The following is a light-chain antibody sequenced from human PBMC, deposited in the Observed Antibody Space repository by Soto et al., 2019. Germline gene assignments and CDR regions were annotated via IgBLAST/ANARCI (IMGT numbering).Light chain of an antibody. Sequence: QSALTQPASASGSPGQSITISCTGTSSDVGGYNFVSWYQQHPGKVPKLMIFDVNRRPSGVSDRFSGSKSGNTASLTISGLQAEDEGDYYCCSYTSSSTHVFGSGTQLTVL. CDR2: DVN. J-gene: IGLJ7*01. V-gene: IGLV2-14*03. CDR1: SSDVGGYNF. CDR3: CSYTSSSTHV.